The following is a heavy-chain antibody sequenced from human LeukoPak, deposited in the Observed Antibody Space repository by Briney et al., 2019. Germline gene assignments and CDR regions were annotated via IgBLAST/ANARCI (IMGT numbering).Heavy chain of an antibody. CDR2: IKQDGSEI. J-gene: IGHJ3*02. Sequence: QSGGSLRLSCEASGLVFSSYWMSWVRQAPGKGLEWVANIKQDGSEIHYVDSVKGRFTISRDNAMNSLYLQMNSLRAEDTAVYYCATDPIAVAGANAFDIWGQGTMVTVSS. V-gene: IGHV3-7*03. CDR3: ATDPIAVAGANAFDI. CDR1: GLVFSSYW. D-gene: IGHD6-19*01.